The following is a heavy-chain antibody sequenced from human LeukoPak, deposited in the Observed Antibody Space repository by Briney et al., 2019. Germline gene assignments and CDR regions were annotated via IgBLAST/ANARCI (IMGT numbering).Heavy chain of an antibody. Sequence: GGSLRLSCAASGLTVSSNYMRWVRQAPGKGLEWVTDIYSGGSTYYADSVKGRFNISRDNPKNTMYLQMNSLRAEDTAGYYGAGDRVNFVYYYYGMDVWGQGTTVTVSS. D-gene: IGHD3-9*01. J-gene: IGHJ6*02. CDR3: AGDRVNFVYYYYGMDV. V-gene: IGHV3-53*01. CDR1: GLTVSSNY. CDR2: IYSGGST.